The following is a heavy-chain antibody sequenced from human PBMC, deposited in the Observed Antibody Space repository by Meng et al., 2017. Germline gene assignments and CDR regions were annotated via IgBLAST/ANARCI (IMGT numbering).Heavy chain of an antibody. Sequence: GQLVGSGGGLVQPGGSLRLSCAASGFTVSSNYMSWVRQAPGKGLEWVSVIYSGGSTYYADSVKGRFTISRDNSKNTLYLQMNSLRAEDTAVYYCGSELPGGPNYWYFNLWGRGTLVTVSS. J-gene: IGHJ2*01. CDR3: GSELPGGPNYWYFNL. CDR1: GFTVSSNY. D-gene: IGHD3-10*01. V-gene: IGHV3-66*02. CDR2: IYSGGST.